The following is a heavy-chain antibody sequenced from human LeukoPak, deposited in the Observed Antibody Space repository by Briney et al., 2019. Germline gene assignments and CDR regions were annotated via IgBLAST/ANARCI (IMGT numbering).Heavy chain of an antibody. D-gene: IGHD1-26*01. CDR2: IYYSVST. CDR1: GGSISSYY. V-gene: IGHV4-59*01. CDR3: ARDRHSGSSLVGYYYYYMDV. J-gene: IGHJ6*03. Sequence: SETLSLTCTVSGGSISSYYWSRIRQPPGKGLEWIGYIYYSVSTNYNPSLKSRVTISVDTSKNQFSLKLSSVTAADTAVYYCARDRHSGSSLVGYYYYYMDVWGKGTTVTVSS.